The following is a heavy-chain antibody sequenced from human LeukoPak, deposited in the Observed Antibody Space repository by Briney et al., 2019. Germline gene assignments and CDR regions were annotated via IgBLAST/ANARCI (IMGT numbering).Heavy chain of an antibody. V-gene: IGHV1-2*04. CDR2: VNPNRGDT. CDR1: GYSFTANY. J-gene: IGHJ3*02. Sequence: ASVKVSCKASGYSFTANYIHWVRQAPGQGLEWMGWVNPNRGDTNYAQKFQDWVTMTIDTSINTAYMELNRLTSDDTAVYYCARVGSRGRYDAFDIWGQGTMVTVSS. D-gene: IGHD2-2*01. CDR3: ARVGSRGRYDAFDI.